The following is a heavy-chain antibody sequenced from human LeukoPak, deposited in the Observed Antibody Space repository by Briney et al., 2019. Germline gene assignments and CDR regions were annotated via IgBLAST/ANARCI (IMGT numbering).Heavy chain of an antibody. V-gene: IGHV3-11*01. J-gene: IGHJ4*02. D-gene: IGHD5-12*01. CDR3: ERVMATILYSGVDY. CDR1: GFTFSDYY. CDR2: ISSSGSTI. Sequence: GGSLTLPCAASGFTFSDYYMSWIRQAPGEGLEWVSYISSSGSTIYYADSVKGRFTISRDNAKNSLYLQMNSLRAEDTAVYYCERVMATILYSGVDYWGQGTLVTVSS.